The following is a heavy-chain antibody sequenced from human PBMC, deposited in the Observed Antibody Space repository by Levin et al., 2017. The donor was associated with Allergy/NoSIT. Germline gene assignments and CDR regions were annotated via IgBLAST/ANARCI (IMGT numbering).Heavy chain of an antibody. D-gene: IGHD5/OR15-5a*01. CDR1: GFTFSSYA. J-gene: IGHJ2*01. Sequence: PGGSLRLSCAASGFTFSSYAMHWVRQAPGKGLEYVSAINPDGASTYYANSVKDRFTISRDNSKNTLYLQMGGLRTEDMAMYYCARQVFRSVPWYFDIWGRGTLVTVSS. CDR2: INPDGAST. CDR3: ARQVFRSVPWYFDI. V-gene: IGHV3-64*01.